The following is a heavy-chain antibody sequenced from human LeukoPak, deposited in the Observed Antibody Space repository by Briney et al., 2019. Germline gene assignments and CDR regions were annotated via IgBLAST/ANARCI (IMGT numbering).Heavy chain of an antibody. CDR1: GFTVSSNY. V-gene: IGHV3-66*01. CDR3: ARERAVAGLFDY. D-gene: IGHD6-19*01. Sequence: GGSLRLSCAASGFTVSSNYMSWVRQAPGKGLEWVSVIYSGGRTYYADSMKGRFTISRDNSKNTLYLQMNSLRAEDTAVYYCARERAVAGLFDYWGQGTLVTVSS. CDR2: IYSGGRT. J-gene: IGHJ4*02.